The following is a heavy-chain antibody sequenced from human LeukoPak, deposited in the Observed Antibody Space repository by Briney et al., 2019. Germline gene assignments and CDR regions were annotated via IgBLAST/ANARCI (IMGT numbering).Heavy chain of an antibody. CDR1: GYPFTSYD. V-gene: IGHV1-8*02. Sequence: GASVKVSCKASGYPFTSYDINWVRQATGQGLEWMGWINPNSGSTDSAQKFQGRVTMTANTSISTAYMELNNLRSEDTAVYYCARLVGCGSTNCYSPDNWFDPWGQGTPVTVSS. CDR3: ARLVGCGSTNCYSPDNWFDP. J-gene: IGHJ5*02. D-gene: IGHD2-2*01. CDR2: INPNSGST.